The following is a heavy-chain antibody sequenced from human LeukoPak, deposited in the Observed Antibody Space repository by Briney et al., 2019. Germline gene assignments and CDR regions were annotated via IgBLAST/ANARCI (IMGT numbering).Heavy chain of an antibody. CDR1: GGSFSGYY. V-gene: IGHV4-34*01. CDR3: ARANSSRYFDY. CDR2: INHGGST. Sequence: SETLSLTCAVYGGSFSGYYWSWIRQPPGKGLEWIGEINHGGSTKYKPSLKSRGTISVDTSKNQFSLKLSSVTAADTAVYYCARANSSRYFDYWGQGTLVTVSS. D-gene: IGHD6-13*01. J-gene: IGHJ4*02.